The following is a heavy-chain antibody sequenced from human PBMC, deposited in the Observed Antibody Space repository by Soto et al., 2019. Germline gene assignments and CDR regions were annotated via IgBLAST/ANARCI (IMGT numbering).Heavy chain of an antibody. J-gene: IGHJ6*02. CDR3: ARARSRYSYYYGMDV. V-gene: IGHV4-30-2*01. CDR2: IYQSGST. Sequence: QLQLQESGSGLVKPSQTLSLTCAVSGGSISSGGYSWSWIRQPPGKGLEWIGYIYQSGSTYYNPSLKSLVTISVDWSKTQFSLTLSSVTAADTAVYYCARARSRYSYYYGMDVWGQGTTVTVSS. CDR1: GGSISSGGYS.